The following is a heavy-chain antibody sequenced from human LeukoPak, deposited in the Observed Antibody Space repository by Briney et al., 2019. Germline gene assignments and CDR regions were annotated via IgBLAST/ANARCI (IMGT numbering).Heavy chain of an antibody. CDR2: INPNSGGT. CDR1: GYTFTDYF. V-gene: IGHV1-2*02. D-gene: IGHD3-16*01. J-gene: IGHJ6*03. Sequence: GASVKVSCKASGYTFTDYFMHWVRQAPGQGLEWMGWINPNSGGTNFAQKFQGRVTMTRDTSISTAYMELSSLTSDDTAVYYCARETSQKGAHYMDVWGKGTTVTISS. CDR3: ARETSQKGAHYMDV.